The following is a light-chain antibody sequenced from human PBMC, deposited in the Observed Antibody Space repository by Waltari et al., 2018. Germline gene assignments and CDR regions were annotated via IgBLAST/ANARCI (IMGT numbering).Light chain of an antibody. CDR3: QQRST. CDR2: DAS. CDR1: QSLTSY. Sequence: EIVLTQSPATLSLSPGERATLSCRASQSLTSYLAWYQQNPGQAPRLPIYDASKRATGIPARFSGSGSGTDFTLIISSLEPEDFGVYYCQQRSTFGQGTKLEIK. J-gene: IGKJ2*01. V-gene: IGKV3-11*01.